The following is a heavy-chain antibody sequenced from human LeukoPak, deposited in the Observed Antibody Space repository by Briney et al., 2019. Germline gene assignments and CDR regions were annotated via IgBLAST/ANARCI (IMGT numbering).Heavy chain of an antibody. J-gene: IGHJ5*02. V-gene: IGHV3-53*01. CDR2: IYSGGST. D-gene: IGHD2-2*01. Sequence: QPGGSLRLSCAASGFTVSSNYMSWVRQAPGKGLEWVSVIYSGGSTYYADSVKGRFTISRDNSKNTLYLQMNSLRAEDTAVYYCARDWLVVVPAARRNWFDPWGQGTLVTVSS. CDR3: ARDWLVVVPAARRNWFDP. CDR1: GFTVSSNY.